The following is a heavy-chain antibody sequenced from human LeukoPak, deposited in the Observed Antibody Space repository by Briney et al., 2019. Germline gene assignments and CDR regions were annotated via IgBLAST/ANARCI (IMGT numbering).Heavy chain of an antibody. CDR1: GLTFSSYA. CDR2: FIGSGGRT. J-gene: IGHJ4*02. CDR3: AKDLRAVAGRARHHY. D-gene: IGHD6-19*01. Sequence: PGGSLRLSCAASGLTFSSYAMSWVPQAPGKGLEWVSAFIGSGGRTYYADSVKGRFNISRDNSKNTLYLQMNSLRAEDTAVYYCAKDLRAVAGRARHHYWGQGTLVTVSS. V-gene: IGHV3-23*01.